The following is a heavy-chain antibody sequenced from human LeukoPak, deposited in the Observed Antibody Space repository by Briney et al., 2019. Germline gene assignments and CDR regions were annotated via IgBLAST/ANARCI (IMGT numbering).Heavy chain of an antibody. D-gene: IGHD6-13*01. CDR3: ARDGFSSWSSLGAFDI. CDR1: GFTFSSYE. J-gene: IGHJ3*02. CDR2: IGSSGSTI. Sequence: AGGSLRLSCAASGFTFSSYEINWVRQAPGKGLEWVSYIGSSGSTIYYADSVKGRFTISRDNAKNSLYLQMNSLRAEDTAVYYCARDGFSSWSSLGAFDIWGQGTMVTVSS. V-gene: IGHV3-48*03.